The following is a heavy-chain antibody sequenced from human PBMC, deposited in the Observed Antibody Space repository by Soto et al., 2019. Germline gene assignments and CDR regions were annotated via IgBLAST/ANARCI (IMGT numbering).Heavy chain of an antibody. Sequence: GGSLRLSFAASWFIFSSYGMHLVRQAPGKGPGVVAVIWYDGGNKKYADSVKGRFTISRDNSKNTLYLQMNSLRAEDTAVYYCARDKLDLDYYHQYRMEVWGQGTTVTV. D-gene: IGHD3-22*01. CDR2: IWYDGGNK. CDR3: ARDKLDLDYYHQYRMEV. V-gene: IGHV3-33*01. J-gene: IGHJ6*02. CDR1: WFIFSSYG.